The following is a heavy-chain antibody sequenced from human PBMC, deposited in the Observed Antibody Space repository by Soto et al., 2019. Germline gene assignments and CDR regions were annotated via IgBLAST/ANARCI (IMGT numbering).Heavy chain of an antibody. CDR2: IKQDETEK. D-gene: IGHD5-12*01. Sequence: EVQLVESGGGLVQPGGSLRLSCAASGFMFSTYWMTWVRQAPGKGLEWVASIKQDETEKYYVDSVKGRFIISRDNAKNSLYLQMNSLSAEDTALYYCARDVGYGDYWGQGTLVTVSS. V-gene: IGHV3-7*04. CDR1: GFMFSTYW. J-gene: IGHJ4*02. CDR3: ARDVGYGDY.